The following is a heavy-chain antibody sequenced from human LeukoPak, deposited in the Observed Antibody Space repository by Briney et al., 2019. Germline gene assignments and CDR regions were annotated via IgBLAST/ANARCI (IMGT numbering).Heavy chain of an antibody. D-gene: IGHD3-16*02. CDR1: VGSISSSSYY. J-gene: IGHJ4*02. CDR3: ARQLSYYDYVWGSYRYWGYFDY. V-gene: IGHV4-39*01. Sequence: PSETLSLTCTFSVGSISSSSYYWGWIRQPPGKGLEWIGSIYYSGSTYYNPSLKSRVTISVDTSKNQFSLKLSSVTAADTAVYYCARQLSYYDYVWGSYRYWGYFDYWGQGTLVTVSS. CDR2: IYYSGST.